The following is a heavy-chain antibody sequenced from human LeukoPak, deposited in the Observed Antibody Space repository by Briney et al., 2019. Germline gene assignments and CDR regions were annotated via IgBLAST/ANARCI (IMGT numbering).Heavy chain of an antibody. V-gene: IGHV3-21*01. CDR1: GYTLTELS. D-gene: IGHD6-19*01. CDR2: ISSSSSYI. CDR3: ARDHGRQWLVADY. J-gene: IGHJ4*02. Sequence: GASVKVSCKVSGYTLTELSMHWVRQAPGKGLEWVSSISSSSSYIYYADSAKGRFTISRDNAKNSLFLQMNSLRAEDTAVYYCARDHGRQWLVADYWGQGTLVTVSS.